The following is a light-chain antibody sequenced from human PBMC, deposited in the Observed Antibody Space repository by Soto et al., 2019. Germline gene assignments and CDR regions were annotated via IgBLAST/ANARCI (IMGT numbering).Light chain of an antibody. CDR1: RSNIGTNP. V-gene: IGLV1-44*01. J-gene: IGLJ1*01. CDR3: GAWDSSLNGYV. CDR2: NDK. Sequence: QPVLTQPPSASGTPGQRVTISCSGDRSNIGTNPVAWYQQLPGTAPKLLINNDKHRPSGVPDRFSGSRSGASASLAISGLQSEDEADYFCGAWDSSLNGYVFGTGTKLTVL.